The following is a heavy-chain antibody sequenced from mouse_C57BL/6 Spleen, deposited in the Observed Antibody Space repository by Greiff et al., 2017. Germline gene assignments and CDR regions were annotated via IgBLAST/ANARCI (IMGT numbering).Heavy chain of an antibody. CDR2: ISSGSSTI. CDR1: GFTFSDYG. V-gene: IGHV5-17*01. D-gene: IGHD3-3*01. J-gene: IGHJ2*01. CDR3: ARRGLGRVGYFDY. Sequence: EVKLVESGGGLVKPGGSLKLSCAASGFTFSDYGMHWVRQAPEKGLEWVAYISSGSSTIYYADTVKGRFTISRDNAKNTLFLQMTSLRSEDTAMXYCARRGLGRVGYFDYWGQGTTLTVSS.